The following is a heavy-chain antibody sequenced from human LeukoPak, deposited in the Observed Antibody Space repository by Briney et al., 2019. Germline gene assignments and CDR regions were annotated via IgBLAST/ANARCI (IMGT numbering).Heavy chain of an antibody. J-gene: IGHJ6*03. CDR3: ARDGTTHNTVTNYYYYYMDV. CDR2: IRYDASHK. D-gene: IGHD4-17*01. CDR1: GFTFSSFG. Sequence: VGSLRLSCAASGFTFSSFGMHWVRQAPGKGLEWVAFIRYDASHKYYADSVKGRFTISRDNAKNSLYLQMNSLRAEDTAVYYCARDGTTHNTVTNYYYYYMDVWGKGTTVTVSS. V-gene: IGHV3-30*02.